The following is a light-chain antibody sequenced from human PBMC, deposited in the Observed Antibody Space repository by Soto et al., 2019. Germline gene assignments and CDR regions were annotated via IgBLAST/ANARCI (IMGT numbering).Light chain of an antibody. CDR1: QTVSGSY. CDR3: QHYGPAQWT. J-gene: IGKJ1*01. CDR2: AAS. Sequence: EIVLTQSAGTLSLSPGERATLSCRASQTVSGSYLAWFQQKPGQAPRLLIYAASTRAAGVPDRFSGSGSGTDFSLTISRLEPEDFAVYYCQHYGPAQWTFGQGTKVEIK. V-gene: IGKV3-20*01.